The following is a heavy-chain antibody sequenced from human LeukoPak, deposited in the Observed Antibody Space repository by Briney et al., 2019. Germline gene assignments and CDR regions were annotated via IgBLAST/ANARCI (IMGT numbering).Heavy chain of an antibody. CDR2: IRYDGSNK. V-gene: IGHV3-30*02. CDR1: GFTFSSYG. Sequence: GGSLRLSCAASGFTFSSYGMHWVRQAPGKGLEWVAFIRYDGSNKYYADSVKGRFTISRDNSKNTLYLQMNSLRVEDTAVYYCARSGEVGTYYMDVWGKGTTVTVSS. D-gene: IGHD3-10*01. J-gene: IGHJ6*03. CDR3: ARSGEVGTYYMDV.